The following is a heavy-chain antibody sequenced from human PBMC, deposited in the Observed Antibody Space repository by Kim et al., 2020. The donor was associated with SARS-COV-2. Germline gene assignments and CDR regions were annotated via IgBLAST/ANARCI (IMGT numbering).Heavy chain of an antibody. D-gene: IGHD6-13*01. CDR3: AKGYSSSWYNPLFDY. CDR1: GFTFSSYA. J-gene: IGHJ4*02. CDR2: ISGSGGST. Sequence: GGSLRLSCAASGFTFSSYAMSWVRQAPGKGLEWVSAISGSGGSTYYADSVKGRFTISRDNSKNTLYLQMNSLRAEDTAVYYCAKGYSSSWYNPLFDYWGQGTLVTVSS. V-gene: IGHV3-23*01.